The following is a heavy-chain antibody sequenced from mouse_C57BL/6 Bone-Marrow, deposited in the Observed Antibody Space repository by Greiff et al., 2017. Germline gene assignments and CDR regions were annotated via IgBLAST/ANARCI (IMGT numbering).Heavy chain of an antibody. Sequence: QVQLQQSGPELVKPGASVKISCKASGYAFSSSWMHWVKQRPGKGLEWIGRIYPGDGDTNYNGKFKGKATLTADKSSSTAYMQLSSLTSEDSAVYFCAGGGDFDYWGQGTTLTVSS. V-gene: IGHV1-82*01. CDR3: AGGGDFDY. CDR1: GYAFSSSW. CDR2: IYPGDGDT. J-gene: IGHJ2*01.